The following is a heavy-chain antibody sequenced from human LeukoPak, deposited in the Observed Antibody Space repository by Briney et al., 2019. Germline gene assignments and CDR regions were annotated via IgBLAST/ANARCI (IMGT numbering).Heavy chain of an antibody. Sequence: ASVKVSCRASGYTFTSYAIHWVRQAPGQRLEWMGWISAGNGNTKYSQNFQGRVTFISNTSATTAFMELSSLRSEDAAVYYCARDSGSGSNDYWGQGTLVTVSS. J-gene: IGHJ4*02. CDR3: ARDSGSGSNDY. CDR2: ISAGNGNT. D-gene: IGHD1-26*01. CDR1: GYTFTSYA. V-gene: IGHV1-3*01.